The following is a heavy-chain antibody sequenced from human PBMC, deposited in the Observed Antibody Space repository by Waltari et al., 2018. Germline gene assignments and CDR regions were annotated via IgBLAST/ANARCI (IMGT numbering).Heavy chain of an antibody. CDR2: IKQDGSEK. Sequence: EVQLVESGGGLVQPGGSLRLSCAASGFPFSSYWMSWVRQAPGKGLEWVANIKQDGSEKYYVDSVKGRFTISRDNAKNSLYLQMNSLRAEDTAVYYCARQQWLGYYFDYWGQGTLVTVSS. V-gene: IGHV3-7*01. CDR1: GFPFSSYW. CDR3: ARQQWLGYYFDY. D-gene: IGHD6-19*01. J-gene: IGHJ4*02.